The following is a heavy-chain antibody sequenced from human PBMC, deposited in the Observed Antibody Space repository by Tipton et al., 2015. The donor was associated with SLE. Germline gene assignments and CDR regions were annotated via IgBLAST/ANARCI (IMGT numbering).Heavy chain of an antibody. CDR1: GFTFTSYG. CDR2: TSAYNGNT. J-gene: IGHJ4*02. D-gene: IGHD6-19*01. CDR3: AIAVAGTLFFDY. V-gene: IGHV1-18*01. Sequence: QVQLVQSGAEVKKPGASVKVSCKASGFTFTSYGISWVRQAPGQGLEWMGWTSAYNGNTDYAQKLQGRVTMTTDTSTSTAYMELRSLRSKDTAVYYCAIAVAGTLFFDYWGQGALVTVSS.